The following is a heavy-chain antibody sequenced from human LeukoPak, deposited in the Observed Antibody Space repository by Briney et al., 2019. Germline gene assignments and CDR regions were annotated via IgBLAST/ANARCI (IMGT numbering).Heavy chain of an antibody. D-gene: IGHD2-2*01. CDR1: GFTFSSYW. CDR3: AGVPAAMLMDV. Sequence: GGSLRLSCAASGFTFSSYWMSWVRQAPGKGLEWVANIKQDGSEKYYVDSVKGRFTISRDNAKNSLYLQMNSLRAEDTAVYYCAGVPAAMLMDVWGKGTTVTISS. CDR2: IKQDGSEK. J-gene: IGHJ6*04. V-gene: IGHV3-7*01.